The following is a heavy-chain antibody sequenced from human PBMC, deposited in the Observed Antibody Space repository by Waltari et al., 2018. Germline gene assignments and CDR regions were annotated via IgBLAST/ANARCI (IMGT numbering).Heavy chain of an antibody. Sequence: EVQLVESGGGLVQPGGSLRLSCAASGFTFSSYWMSWVRQAPGKGLEWVANIKQDGSEKYYVDSVKGRFTISRDNAKNSLYLQMNSLRAEDTAVYYCARDVHSVYETLAPDYWGQGTLGTVSS. V-gene: IGHV3-7*04. CDR3: ARDVHSVYETLAPDY. J-gene: IGHJ4*02. D-gene: IGHD5-12*01. CDR1: GFTFSSYW. CDR2: IKQDGSEK.